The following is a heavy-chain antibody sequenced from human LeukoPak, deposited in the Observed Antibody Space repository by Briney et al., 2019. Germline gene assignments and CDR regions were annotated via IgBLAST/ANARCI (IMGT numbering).Heavy chain of an antibody. Sequence: GGSLRLSCAASGFSFTSYNIHWVRQAPGKGLQWLGFISYDGNIKYEDSVKGRFTISRDNSKNTLYLQMNSLRAEDTAVYYCAKGEVGATTPIDYWGQGTLVTVSS. CDR3: AKGEVGATTPIDY. CDR1: GFSFTSYN. D-gene: IGHD1-26*01. V-gene: IGHV3-30-3*01. CDR2: ISYDGNIK. J-gene: IGHJ4*02.